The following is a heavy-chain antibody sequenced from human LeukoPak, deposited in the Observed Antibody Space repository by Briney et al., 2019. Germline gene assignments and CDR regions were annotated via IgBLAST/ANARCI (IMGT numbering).Heavy chain of an antibody. D-gene: IGHD6-19*01. CDR3: ARLSPGYSSGRGDY. V-gene: IGHV4-59*08. CDR2: IYYSGST. CDR1: GGSLSSDS. J-gene: IGHJ4*02. Sequence: TLCLTRAVSGGSLSSDSTSSVWQTPRKRLGWGGGIYYSGSTNHNPSLKSRVTISVDTSKNQFSLKLSSVTAADTAVYYCARLSPGYSSGRGDYWGQGTLVTVSS.